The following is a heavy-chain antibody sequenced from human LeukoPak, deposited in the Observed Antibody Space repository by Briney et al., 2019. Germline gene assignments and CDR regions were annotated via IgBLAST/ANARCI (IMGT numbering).Heavy chain of an antibody. CDR2: FDPEDGET. CDR1: GYTLTELS. D-gene: IGHD6-6*01. CDR3: ASGGLEEYSSSAEVYYYYYMDV. J-gene: IGHJ6*03. Sequence: ASVKVSCKVSGYTLTELSMHWVRQAPGKGLEWMGGFDPEDGETIYAQKFQGRVTMTEDTSTDTAYMELSSLRSEDTAVSYCASGGLEEYSSSAEVYYYYYMDVWGKGTTVTVSS. V-gene: IGHV1-24*01.